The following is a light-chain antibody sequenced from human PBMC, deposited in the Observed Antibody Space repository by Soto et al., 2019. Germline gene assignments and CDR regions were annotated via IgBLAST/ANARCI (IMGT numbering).Light chain of an antibody. CDR2: FND. CDR1: SSNIGRNT. CDR3: AAWDDSLKEV. V-gene: IGLV1-44*01. Sequence: QAVVTQPPSASGAPGQRVSISCSGSSSNIGRNTVNWYQQLPGTAPKLLIYFNDQRPSGVPDRFSGSKSGTSASLAISGLQSEDEADYYCAAWDDSLKEVFGGGTKLTVL. J-gene: IGLJ3*02.